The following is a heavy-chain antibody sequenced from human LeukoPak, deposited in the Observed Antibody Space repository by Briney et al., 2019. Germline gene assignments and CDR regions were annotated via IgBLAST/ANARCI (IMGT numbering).Heavy chain of an antibody. CDR1: GYTFTGYY. V-gene: IGHV1-2*02. CDR3: AREDDYGDLVIDY. D-gene: IGHD4-17*01. Sequence: ASVKVFCKASGYTFTGYYMHWVRQAPGQGLEWMGWINPNSGGTNYAQKFQGGVTMTRDTSISTAYMELSRLRSDDTAVYYCAREDDYGDLVIDYWGQGTLVTVSS. CDR2: INPNSGGT. J-gene: IGHJ4*02.